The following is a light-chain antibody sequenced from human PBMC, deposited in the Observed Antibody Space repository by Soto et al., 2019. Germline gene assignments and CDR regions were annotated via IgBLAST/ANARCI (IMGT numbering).Light chain of an antibody. J-gene: IGLJ1*01. CDR2: EVS. CDR1: SSDVGSFNL. Sequence: QSVLTQPASVSGSPGQSITISCTGTSSDVGSFNLVSWYQQHPGKAPKLMIYEVSKRPSGVSNRFSGSKSGNTASLTISGLQAEDEADYYCYSYAGGEAYVFGTGTKVTVL. CDR3: YSYAGGEAYV. V-gene: IGLV2-23*02.